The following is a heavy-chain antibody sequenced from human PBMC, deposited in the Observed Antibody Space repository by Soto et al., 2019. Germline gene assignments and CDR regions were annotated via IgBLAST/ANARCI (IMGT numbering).Heavy chain of an antibody. Sequence: GGSLRLSCAASGFTFSSYWMHWVRQAPGKGLVWVSRINSDGSSTSYADSVKGRFTISRDNAKNTLYLQMNSLRAEDTAVYYCARGIAVAGPDKNWFDPWGQGTLVTVSS. V-gene: IGHV3-74*01. D-gene: IGHD6-19*01. CDR3: ARGIAVAGPDKNWFDP. J-gene: IGHJ5*02. CDR2: INSDGSST. CDR1: GFTFSSYW.